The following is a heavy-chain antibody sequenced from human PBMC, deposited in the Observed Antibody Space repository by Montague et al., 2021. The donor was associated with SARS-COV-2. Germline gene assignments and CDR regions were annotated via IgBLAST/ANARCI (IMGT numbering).Heavy chain of an antibody. D-gene: IGHD3-3*01. CDR3: ATLPSSITIFGVVQGYYFDD. CDR1: GASISSRSYY. Sequence: SETLSLTCTVSGASISSRSYYWGWIRQPPGKGLEWIGFKYYSGSPNSTPPLRVRVPIPGDTPKNQFALKLSPVTAADTAVYYCATLPSSITIFGVVQGYYFDDWGQGTLVTVSS. J-gene: IGHJ4*02. CDR2: KYYSGSP. V-gene: IGHV4-39*01.